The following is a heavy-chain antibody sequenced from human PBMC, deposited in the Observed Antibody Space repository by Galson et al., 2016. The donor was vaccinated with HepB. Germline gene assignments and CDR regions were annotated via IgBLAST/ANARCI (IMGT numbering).Heavy chain of an antibody. D-gene: IGHD3-3*01. CDR3: ARLRGYNIWSTGYNWFDP. CDR2: IYSGDDS. Sequence: SLRLSCAASGFTVSGNYMSWVRQAPGKGLEWVSVIYSGDDSHYADSVRGRFTISRHSSKDILYLQMNSLRVEDTAVYYCARLRGYNIWSTGYNWFDPWGQGTLVTVSS. V-gene: IGHV3-53*01. CDR1: GFTVSGNY. J-gene: IGHJ5*02.